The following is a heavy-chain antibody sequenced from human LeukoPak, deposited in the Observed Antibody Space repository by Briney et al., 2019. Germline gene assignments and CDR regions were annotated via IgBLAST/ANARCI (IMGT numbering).Heavy chain of an antibody. CDR2: INPNSGGT. D-gene: IGHD3-10*01. V-gene: IGHV1-2*02. J-gene: IGHJ4*02. CDR1: GYTFTGYY. Sequence: ASVKVSCKASGYTFTGYYMHWVRQAPGQGLEWMGWINPNSGGTNYAQKFQGRVTMTRDTSISTAYMELSRLRSDDTAVYYCARGPRITMVRGVISHLFDYWGQGTLVTVSS. CDR3: ARGPRITMVRGVISHLFDY.